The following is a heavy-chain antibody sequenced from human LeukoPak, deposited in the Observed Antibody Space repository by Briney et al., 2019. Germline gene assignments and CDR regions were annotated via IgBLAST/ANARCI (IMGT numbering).Heavy chain of an antibody. D-gene: IGHD4-17*01. Sequence: PGGSLRLSCAASGFTFSNYDMHWVRQAPGKELEWVAFMWSDGSNRYYADSVKGRFTISRDNSKNTLYLQMNSLRAEDTAVYYCAREKHYGDYLRERLGPVGYWGQGTLVTVSS. V-gene: IGHV3-33*01. J-gene: IGHJ4*02. CDR3: AREKHYGDYLRERLGPVGY. CDR2: MWSDGSNR. CDR1: GFTFSNYD.